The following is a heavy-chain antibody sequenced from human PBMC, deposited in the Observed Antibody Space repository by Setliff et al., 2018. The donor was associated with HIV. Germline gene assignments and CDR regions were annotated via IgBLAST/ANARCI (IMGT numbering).Heavy chain of an antibody. D-gene: IGHD3-22*01. Sequence: ASVKVSCKASGYTFTAYYIHWVRQAPGQGLEWMGWMNPNSDGSNYAQNFQGRVTMTRDTSISTAYMELSRLRSDDTAVYYCARDPFPTYYYDSSGYPYFDYWGQGTLVTVSS. CDR3: ARDPFPTYYYDSSGYPYFDY. CDR2: MNPNSDGS. V-gene: IGHV1-2*02. J-gene: IGHJ4*02. CDR1: GYTFTAYY.